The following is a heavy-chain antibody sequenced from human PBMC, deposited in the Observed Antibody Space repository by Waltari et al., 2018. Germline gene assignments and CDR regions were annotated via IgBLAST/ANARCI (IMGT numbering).Heavy chain of an antibody. CDR3: ARPRWGQQRIAAAGWGGSWFDP. V-gene: IGHV1-2*02. J-gene: IGHJ5*02. D-gene: IGHD6-13*01. CDR1: GYTFTGYY. Sequence: QVQLVQSGAEVKKPGASVKVSCKASGYTFTGYYMHWVRQAPGQGLEWMGWIHPNRGCKNYAQKVQGRVTMTRETSISTAYMGLSRLRSDDTAVYYCARPRWGQQRIAAAGWGGSWFDPWGQGTLVTVSS. CDR2: IHPNRGCK.